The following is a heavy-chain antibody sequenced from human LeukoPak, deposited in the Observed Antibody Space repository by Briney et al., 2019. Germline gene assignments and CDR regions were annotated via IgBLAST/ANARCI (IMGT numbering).Heavy chain of an antibody. J-gene: IGHJ4*02. CDR2: IKQDGSEK. D-gene: IGHD3-22*01. CDR3: ARDGVWLRYFDY. Sequence: GGSLRLSCAASGFSFSRYWMSWVRQAPGKGLEWVANIKQDGSEKYYVDSVKGRFTISRDNSKNTLYLQMNSLRAEDTAVYYCARDGVWLRYFDYWGQGTLVTVSS. CDR1: GFSFSRYW. V-gene: IGHV3-7*01.